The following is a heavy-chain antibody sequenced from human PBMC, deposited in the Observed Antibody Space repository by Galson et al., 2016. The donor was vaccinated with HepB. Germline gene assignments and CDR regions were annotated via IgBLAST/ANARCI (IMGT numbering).Heavy chain of an antibody. Sequence: SVKVSCKGSGDTFRRHALSWVRQAPGQGLEWMGGIIPMFGTAKYAPKIEGRVTITADESTSTAYMEVNNLRFEDTAVYYCAVVGLTVDYWGQGTLVSVSS. V-gene: IGHV1-69*13. D-gene: IGHD2-15*01. CDR3: AVVGLTVDY. CDR2: IIPMFGTA. J-gene: IGHJ4*02. CDR1: GDTFRRHA.